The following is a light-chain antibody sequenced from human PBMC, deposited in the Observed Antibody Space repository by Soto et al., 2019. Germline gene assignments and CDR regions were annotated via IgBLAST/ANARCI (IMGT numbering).Light chain of an antibody. Sequence: QAVVTQPPSVSGAPGQRVTMSCSGGSSNIGAGYNVHWYQHLPGTTPKLLIFADSIRPSGVPDRFSGSKSGASASLAVTGLQAEDEADYYCQSYDRSLGAVVFGGGTKLTVL. V-gene: IGLV1-40*03. J-gene: IGLJ3*02. CDR2: ADS. CDR1: SSNIGAGYN. CDR3: QSYDRSLGAVV.